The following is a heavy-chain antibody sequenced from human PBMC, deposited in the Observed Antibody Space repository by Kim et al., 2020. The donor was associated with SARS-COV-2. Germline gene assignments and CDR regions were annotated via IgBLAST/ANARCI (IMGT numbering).Heavy chain of an antibody. Sequence: GESLKISCKGSGYSFTSYWISWVRQMLGKGLEWMGRIDPSDSYTNYSPSFQGHVTISADKSISTAYLQWSSLKASDTAMYYCAVLSDRGVAVADVDYWGQETLVTVSS. CDR2: IDPSDSYT. CDR3: AVLSDRGVAVADVDY. J-gene: IGHJ4*02. CDR1: GYSFTSYW. D-gene: IGHD6-19*01. V-gene: IGHV5-10-1*01.